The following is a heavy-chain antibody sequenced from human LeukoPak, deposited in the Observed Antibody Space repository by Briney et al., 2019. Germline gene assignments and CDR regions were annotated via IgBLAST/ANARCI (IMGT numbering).Heavy chain of an antibody. CDR2: INSRSNYI. J-gene: IGHJ4*02. V-gene: IGHV3-21*01. CDR1: GFTFSNYA. CDR3: ARDKVSVIPALDY. D-gene: IGHD2/OR15-2a*01. Sequence: PGGSLRPSCAASGFTFSNYAMSWVRQAPGKGLEWVSSINSRSNYIYYADSVKGRFTISRDNAKESLYLQMNSLRAEDTALYFCARDKVSVIPALDYWGQGTLVIVSS.